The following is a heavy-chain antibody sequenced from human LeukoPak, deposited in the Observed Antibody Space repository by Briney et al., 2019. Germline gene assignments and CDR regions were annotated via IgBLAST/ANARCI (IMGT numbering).Heavy chain of an antibody. CDR1: GFTFSSYW. J-gene: IGHJ4*02. CDR3: ARDDAVMVRGVMLDY. CDR2: INSDGSST. D-gene: IGHD3-10*01. Sequence: GGSLRLSCAASGFTFSSYWMHWVRQAPGKGLVWVSRINSDGSSTSYADSVKGRFTISRDNAKNTLYLQMNSLRAEDTAVYYCARDDAVMVRGVMLDYWGQGTLVTVSS. V-gene: IGHV3-74*01.